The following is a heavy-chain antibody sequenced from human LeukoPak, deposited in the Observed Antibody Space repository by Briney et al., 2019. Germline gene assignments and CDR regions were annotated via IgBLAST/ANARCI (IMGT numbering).Heavy chain of an antibody. V-gene: IGHV3-23*01. J-gene: IGHJ4*01. Sequence: GGSLRLSCAASGFTFSSYGMRWVRQAPGKGLEWVSAISGSGGTTYYADSVKGRFTISRDNSKNTLFLQMNSLRAEDTAVYYCTRGKGVSAGGRSIDDWGQGTPVTVSS. CDR3: TRGKGVSAGGRSIDD. CDR2: ISGSGGTT. D-gene: IGHD2-8*02. CDR1: GFTFSSYG.